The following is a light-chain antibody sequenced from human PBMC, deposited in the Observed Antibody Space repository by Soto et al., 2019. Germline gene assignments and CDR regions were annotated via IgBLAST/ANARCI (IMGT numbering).Light chain of an antibody. Sequence: SYVVTQPPSVSVAPGQTARITCGGNNIGSKSVHWYQQKLGQAPVLVVNDDSDRPSGIPERFSGSNSGDTATLTISRVEAGDEADFYCQVWDITSDHWVFGGGTKLTVL. J-gene: IGLJ3*02. CDR2: DDS. CDR3: QVWDITSDHWV. V-gene: IGLV3-21*02. CDR1: NIGSKS.